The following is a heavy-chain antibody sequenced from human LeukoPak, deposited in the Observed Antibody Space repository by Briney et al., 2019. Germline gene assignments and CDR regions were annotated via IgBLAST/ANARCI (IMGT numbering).Heavy chain of an antibody. J-gene: IGHJ4*02. V-gene: IGHV3-30*04. CDR3: AREVERFGEFDY. CDR1: GFTFSSYA. CDR2: ISYDGSNK. Sequence: GRSLRLSCAASGFTFSSYAMHWVRQAPGEGLEWVAVISYDGSNKYYADSVKGRFTISRDNSKNTLYLQMNSLRAEDTAVYYCAREVERFGEFDYWGQGTLVTVSS. D-gene: IGHD3-10*01.